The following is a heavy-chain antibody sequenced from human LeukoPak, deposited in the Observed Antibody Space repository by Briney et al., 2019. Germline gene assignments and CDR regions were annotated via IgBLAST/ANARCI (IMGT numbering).Heavy chain of an antibody. D-gene: IGHD3-3*01. CDR2: INHSGST. Sequence: PSETLSLTCAVYGGSFSGYYWSWIRQPPGKGLEWIGEINHSGSTNYNPSLKSRVTISVDTSKNQFSLKLSSVTAADTAVYYCARDGLRFLEWSPYYYYGMDVWGQGTTVTVSS. CDR1: GGSFSGYY. CDR3: ARDGLRFLEWSPYYYYGMDV. V-gene: IGHV4-34*01. J-gene: IGHJ6*02.